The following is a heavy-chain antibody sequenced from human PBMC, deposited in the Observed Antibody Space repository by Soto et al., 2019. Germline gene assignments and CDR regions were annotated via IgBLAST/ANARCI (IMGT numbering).Heavy chain of an antibody. CDR3: AKDRARGVPGTTTPYHYGMDI. Sequence: GKGLEWVAVISYDGSNKYYADSVKGRFTISRDNSKNTLYLQMNSLRAEDTAVYYCAKDRARGVPGTTTPYHYGMDICGEPTTVTV. CDR2: ISYDGSNK. D-gene: IGHD1-7*01. J-gene: IGHJ6*01. V-gene: IGHV3-30*18.